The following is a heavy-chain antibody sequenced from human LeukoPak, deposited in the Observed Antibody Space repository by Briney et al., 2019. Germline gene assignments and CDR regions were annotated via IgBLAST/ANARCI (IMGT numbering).Heavy chain of an antibody. V-gene: IGHV1-69*06. CDR1: GGTFSSYA. Sequence: ASVKVSCKASGGTFSSYAISWVRQAPGQGLEWMGRIIPIFGTANYAQKFQGRVTITADKSTSTAYMELSSLRSEDTAVCYCARWGIAAAHFDYWGQGTLVTVSA. D-gene: IGHD6-13*01. CDR2: IIPIFGTA. J-gene: IGHJ4*02. CDR3: ARWGIAAAHFDY.